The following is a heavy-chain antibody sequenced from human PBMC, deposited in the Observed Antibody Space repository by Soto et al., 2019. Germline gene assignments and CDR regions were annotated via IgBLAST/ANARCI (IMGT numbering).Heavy chain of an antibody. J-gene: IGHJ6*03. CDR2: IKQDGSEK. V-gene: IGHV3-7*01. CDR1: GFTFSSYW. CDR3: ARGLSVYDYIWGSCRYSPPLYYHYLDV. Sequence: EVQLVESGGGLVQPGGSLRLSCAASGFTFSSYWMSWVRQAPGKGLEWVANIKQDGSEKYYVDSVKGRFTIPRDNAKKSLYLKMISLGAEDTAVYYCARGLSVYDYIWGSCRYSPPLYYHYLDVWGKGPTVTVSS. D-gene: IGHD3-16*02.